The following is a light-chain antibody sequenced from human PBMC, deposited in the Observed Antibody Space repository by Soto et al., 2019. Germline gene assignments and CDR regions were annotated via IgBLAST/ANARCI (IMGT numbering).Light chain of an antibody. CDR2: DVS. Sequence: QSALTQPASVSGSPGQSITISCTGTSSDVGYYNYVSWYQQHPGKAPKLMIYDVSYRPSGVSNRFSGSKSGNTASLTISGLQAEDEADYYCSSFTTSTTWVFGGGTKLTVL. V-gene: IGLV2-14*01. CDR3: SSFTTSTTWV. J-gene: IGLJ3*02. CDR1: SSDVGYYNY.